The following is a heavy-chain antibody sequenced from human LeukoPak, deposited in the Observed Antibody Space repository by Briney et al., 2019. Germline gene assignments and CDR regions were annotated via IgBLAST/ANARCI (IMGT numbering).Heavy chain of an antibody. J-gene: IGHJ4*02. D-gene: IGHD5-24*01. CDR3: ASPLGGGYNVNY. CDR1: GLSLSRYG. V-gene: IGHV3-30*02. Sequence: PGGSLRLSCTASGLSLSRYGMHWVRQAAGKGPQGVAFIRDDGSQKYYGNPVKGRFTISRDNSKNTLYLQMNSLRPEDTAVYYCASPLGGGYNVNYWGQGALVAVCS. CDR2: IRDDGSQK.